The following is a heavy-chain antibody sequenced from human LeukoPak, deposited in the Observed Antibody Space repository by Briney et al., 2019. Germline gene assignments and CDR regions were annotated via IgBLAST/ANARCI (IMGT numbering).Heavy chain of an antibody. CDR3: AKGLSMDV. CDR1: GFPFSIYT. J-gene: IGHJ6*02. CDR2: VNSNGGTT. Sequence: PGGSLRLSCIASGFPFSIYTMSWVRQSPGKGLEWVSGVNSNGGTTYYADSVKGRFTISRDNSKNTLYLQMNSLRAEDTAVYYCAKGLSMDVWGQGTTVTVSS. V-gene: IGHV3-23*01.